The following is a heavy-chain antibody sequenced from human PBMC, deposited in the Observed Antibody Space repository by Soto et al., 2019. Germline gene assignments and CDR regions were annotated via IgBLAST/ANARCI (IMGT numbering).Heavy chain of an antibody. CDR2: ISYSGST. CDR1: AGFISSGGYF. CDR3: ARDYDYDDYGLGY. V-gene: IGHV4-31*03. D-gene: IGHD4-17*01. Sequence: QVQLQESGPGQVRPSQTLSLTCTVSAGFISSGGYFWTWIRQLPGKGLEWIGHISYSGSTSYNPSLKSRVTISVDLSNNQFSLKLSSVTAADTAVYYCARDYDYDDYGLGYWGQGTLVTVSS. J-gene: IGHJ4*02.